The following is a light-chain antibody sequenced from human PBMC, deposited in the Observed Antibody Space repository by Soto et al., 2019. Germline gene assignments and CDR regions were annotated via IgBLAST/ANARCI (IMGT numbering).Light chain of an antibody. J-gene: IGKJ4*01. CDR1: QDIGSA. CDR2: DAS. Sequence: IQLTQSPSSLSASVGDRVTITCRAGQDIGSALAWYQQRPGKAPQLLLYDASNLEAGVASRFSSSASGTDFTLTISSLRPEDFATYYCQQFNGFPLTFGGGTKVQIK. CDR3: QQFNGFPLT. V-gene: IGKV1-13*02.